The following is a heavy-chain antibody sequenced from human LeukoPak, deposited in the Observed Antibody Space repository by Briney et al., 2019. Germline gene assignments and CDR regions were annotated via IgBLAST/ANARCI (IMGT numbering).Heavy chain of an antibody. J-gene: IGHJ4*02. V-gene: IGHV4-4*07. CDR2: IYTSGST. D-gene: IGHD3-10*01. CDR3: ARDKVDGSGSYYNY. Sequence: SETLSLTCTASGGSISSYYWSWIRQPAGKGLEWIGRIYTSGSTNYNPSLKSRVTMSVDTSKNQFSLKLSSVTAADTAVYYCARDKVDGSGSYYNYWGQGTLVIVSS. CDR1: GGSISSYY.